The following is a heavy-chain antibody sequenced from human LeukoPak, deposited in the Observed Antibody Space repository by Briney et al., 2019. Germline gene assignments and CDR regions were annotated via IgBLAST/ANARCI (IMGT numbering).Heavy chain of an antibody. Sequence: GGSLRLSCAASGFTFSSYEMNWVRQAPGKGLEWVSYISSSGSTIYCADSVKGRFTISRDNAKNSLYLQMNSLRAEDTAVYYCAREDYGDYAGSFDYWGQGTLVTVSS. J-gene: IGHJ4*02. CDR3: AREDYGDYAGSFDY. CDR1: GFTFSSYE. V-gene: IGHV3-48*03. D-gene: IGHD4-17*01. CDR2: ISSSGSTI.